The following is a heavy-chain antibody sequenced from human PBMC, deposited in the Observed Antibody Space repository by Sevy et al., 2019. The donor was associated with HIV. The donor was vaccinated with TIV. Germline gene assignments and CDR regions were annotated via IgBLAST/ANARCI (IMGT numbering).Heavy chain of an antibody. D-gene: IGHD6-19*01. Sequence: GGSLGLSCAASGFTFHNYGIHWVRQAPGKGLEWVAFIPNVDTNTYYADSVKGRFTISRDNSKNTVYLQMNTLRAEDTGIYYCAKIPVAAIDYFQDWGQGTLVTVSS. CDR3: AKIPVAAIDYFQD. CDR2: IPNVDTNT. V-gene: IGHV3-30*02. CDR1: GFTFHNYG. J-gene: IGHJ1*01.